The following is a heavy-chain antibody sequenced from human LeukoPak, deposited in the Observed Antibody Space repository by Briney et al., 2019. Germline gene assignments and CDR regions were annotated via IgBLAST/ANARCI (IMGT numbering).Heavy chain of an antibody. J-gene: IGHJ5*02. CDR2: ISYEGSNK. CDR3: ARDGVLWFGEFALSNWFDP. V-gene: IGHV3-30*04. CDR1: GFTFSSYA. Sequence: GRSLRLSCAASGFTFSSYAMHWVRQAPGKGLEWVAVISYEGSNKYYADSVKGRFTISRDNSKNTLYLQMNSLRAEDTAVYYCARDGVLWFGEFALSNWFDPWGQGTLVTVSS. D-gene: IGHD3-10*01.